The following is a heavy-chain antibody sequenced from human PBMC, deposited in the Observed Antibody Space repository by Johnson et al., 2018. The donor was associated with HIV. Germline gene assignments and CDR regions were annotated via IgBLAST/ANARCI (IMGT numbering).Heavy chain of an antibody. J-gene: IGHJ3*02. D-gene: IGHD6-13*01. CDR3: TARPYSNSLYVALDI. CDR2: IKSTTDGGTT. V-gene: IGHV3-15*05. CDR1: GFTFSNAW. Sequence: VQLVESGGGLVKPGGSLRLSCAASGFTFSNAWMGWVRQAPGKGMEWVGRIKSTTDGGTTDYAAPVKGRFTISRDDSKNTLYLQMKSLKTEDTAVYYCTARPYSNSLYVALDIWGQGRMVTVSS.